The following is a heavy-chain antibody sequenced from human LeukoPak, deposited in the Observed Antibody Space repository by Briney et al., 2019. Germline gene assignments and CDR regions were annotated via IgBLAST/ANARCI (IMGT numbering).Heavy chain of an antibody. J-gene: IGHJ4*02. CDR2: IRSKADGGTT. Sequence: PGGSLRLSCTASGFTFGDYDMSWFRQARGKGVEWVGFIRSKADGGTTEYAASVKGRFTISRDDSKSIAYLQMNSLKTEDTGVYYCTRVRAVSWYFDYWGQGTLVTVSS. CDR3: TRVRAVSWYFDY. CDR1: GFTFGDYD. D-gene: IGHD5/OR15-5a*01. V-gene: IGHV3-49*03.